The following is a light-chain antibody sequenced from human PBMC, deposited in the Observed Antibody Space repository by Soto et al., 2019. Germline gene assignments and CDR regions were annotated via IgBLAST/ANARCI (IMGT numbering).Light chain of an antibody. CDR1: SSNIGAGYD. CDR3: QYFDSSLSGWV. J-gene: IGLJ3*02. V-gene: IGLV1-40*01. Sequence: QSVLTQPPSVSGAPGQRVTISCTGSSSNIGAGYDVHWYQQLPGTAPKLLVSGDTNRPSGVPDRFSGSKSGTSASLAITGLRAEEEADYYCQYFDSSLSGWVFGGGTKLTVL. CDR2: GDT.